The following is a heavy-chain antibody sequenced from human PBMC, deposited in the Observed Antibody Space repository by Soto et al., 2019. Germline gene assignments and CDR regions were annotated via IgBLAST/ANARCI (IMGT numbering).Heavy chain of an antibody. V-gene: IGHV3-48*02. CDR3: ARGIRVIHRGVDY. J-gene: IGHJ4*02. CDR2: ISSSSSTI. CDR1: GFTFSSYS. Sequence: GGALRLSCAASGFTFSSYSMNWVRQAPGKGLEWVSYISSSSSTIYYADSVKGRFTISRDNAKNSLYLQMNSLRDEDTAVYYCARGIRVIHRGVDYWGQGTLVTVPQ. D-gene: IGHD3-10*01.